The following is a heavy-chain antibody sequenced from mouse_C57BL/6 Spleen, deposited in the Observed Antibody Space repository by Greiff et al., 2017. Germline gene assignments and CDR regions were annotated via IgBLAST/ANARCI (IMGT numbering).Heavy chain of an antibody. CDR1: GYTFTSYW. V-gene: IGHV1-52*01. CDR3: ARSNSTPVAHYFDY. CDR2: IDPSDSET. D-gene: IGHD1-1*01. J-gene: IGHJ2*01. Sequence: QVQLQQPGAELVRPGSSVKLSCKASGYTFTSYWMHWVKQRPIQGLEWIGNIDPSDSETNYNQKFKDKATLTVDKSSSTAYMQLSSLTSEDSAVYYCARSNSTPVAHYFDYWGQGTTLTVSS.